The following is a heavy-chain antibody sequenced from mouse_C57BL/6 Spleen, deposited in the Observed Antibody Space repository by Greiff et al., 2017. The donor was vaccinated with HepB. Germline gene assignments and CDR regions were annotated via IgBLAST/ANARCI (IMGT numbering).Heavy chain of an antibody. Sequence: EVHLVESGGGLVKPGGSLKLSCAASGFTFSSYAMSWVRQTPEKRLEWVATISDGGSYTYYPDNVKGRFTISRDNAKNNLYLQMSHLKSEDTAMYYCARETYVPFAYWGQGTLVTVSA. CDR1: GFTFSSYA. D-gene: IGHD2-12*01. J-gene: IGHJ3*01. CDR2: ISDGGSYT. CDR3: ARETYVPFAY. V-gene: IGHV5-4*01.